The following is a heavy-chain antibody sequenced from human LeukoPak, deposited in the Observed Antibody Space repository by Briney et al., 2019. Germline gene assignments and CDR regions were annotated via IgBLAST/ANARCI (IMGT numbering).Heavy chain of an antibody. Sequence: SETLSLTCAVYGGSFSGYYWSWIRQPPGKGLEWIGEINHSGSTNYNPSLKSRVTISVDTSKNQFSLDLSSVTAADTAVYYCARVVAHFDYWGQGTLVTVSS. CDR1: GGSFSGYY. CDR3: ARVVAHFDY. J-gene: IGHJ4*02. V-gene: IGHV4-34*01. D-gene: IGHD2-15*01. CDR2: INHSGST.